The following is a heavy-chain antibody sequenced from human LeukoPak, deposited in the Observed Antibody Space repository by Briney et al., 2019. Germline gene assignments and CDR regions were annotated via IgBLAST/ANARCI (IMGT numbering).Heavy chain of an antibody. CDR3: AKDPCGTRYFDY. J-gene: IGHJ4*02. CDR1: GFTFSSHA. D-gene: IGHD2-2*01. CDR2: LSGSGYNT. Sequence: GGSLRLSCAASGFTFSSHALSWVRQAPGKGLEWVSSLSGSGYNTYYADSVKGRFTIPRDNSKNTVYLQMNSLRAEDTAVYYCAKDPCGTRYFDYWGQGTLVTVSS. V-gene: IGHV3-23*01.